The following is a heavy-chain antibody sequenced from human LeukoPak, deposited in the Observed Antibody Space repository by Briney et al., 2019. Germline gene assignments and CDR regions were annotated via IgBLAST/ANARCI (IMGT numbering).Heavy chain of an antibody. CDR3: ARDIGLGVAGTEAFDY. CDR1: GFTFSSYA. Sequence: GGSLRLSCAASGFTFSSYAMSWVRQAPGKGLEWVANIKQDGSEKYYVDSVKGRFTISRDNAKNSLYLQMNSLRAEDTAVYYCARDIGLGVAGTEAFDYWGQGTLVTVSS. D-gene: IGHD6-19*01. V-gene: IGHV3-7*01. CDR2: IKQDGSEK. J-gene: IGHJ4*02.